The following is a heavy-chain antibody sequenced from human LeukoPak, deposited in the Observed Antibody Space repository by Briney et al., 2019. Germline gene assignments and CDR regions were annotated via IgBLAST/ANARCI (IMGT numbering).Heavy chain of an antibody. V-gene: IGHV1-69*04. Sequence: GSSVKVSCKASGGTFSSYAISWVRQAPGQGLEWMGRIIPILGIANYAQKFQGRVTITADKSTSTAYMELSSLRSKDTAVYYCARDFEVCSDGGCYWAGWFDPWGQGTLVTVSS. D-gene: IGHD2-15*01. J-gene: IGHJ5*02. CDR2: IIPILGIA. CDR1: GGTFSSYA. CDR3: ARDFEVCSDGGCYWAGWFDP.